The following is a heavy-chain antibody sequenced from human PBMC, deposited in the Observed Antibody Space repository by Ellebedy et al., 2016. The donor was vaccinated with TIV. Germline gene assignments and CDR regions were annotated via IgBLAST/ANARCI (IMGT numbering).Heavy chain of an antibody. J-gene: IGHJ4*02. Sequence: GESLKISXAASGFTFGSYAMSWVRQAPGKGLEWVANIKQDGSEKYYVDSVKGRFTISRDNAKNSLYLQMNSLRAEDTAVYYCARGFVYWGQGTLVTVSS. CDR2: IKQDGSEK. CDR3: ARGFVY. D-gene: IGHD3-10*01. CDR1: GFTFGSYA. V-gene: IGHV3-7*03.